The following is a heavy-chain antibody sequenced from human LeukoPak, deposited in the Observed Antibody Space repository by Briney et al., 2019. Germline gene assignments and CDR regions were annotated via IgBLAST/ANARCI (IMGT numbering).Heavy chain of an antibody. CDR1: GFNFSSYG. J-gene: IGHJ3*02. CDR2: ISYDGSNK. D-gene: IGHD4-17*01. V-gene: IGHV3-30*18. CDR3: AKTYGDYVDAFDI. Sequence: GRSLRLSCAASGFNFSSYGMQWVRQAPGKGLEGVAVISYDGSNKYYADSVKGRFTISRDNSKNTLYLQMNSLRAEDTAVYYCAKTYGDYVDAFDIWGQGTMVTVSS.